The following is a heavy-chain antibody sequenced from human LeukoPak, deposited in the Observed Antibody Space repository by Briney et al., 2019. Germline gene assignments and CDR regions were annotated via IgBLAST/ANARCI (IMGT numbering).Heavy chain of an antibody. J-gene: IGHJ5*02. CDR2: IIPIFGTA. CDR3: ARGEFAYPIAVVPAAIGGDWFDP. CDR1: GGTFSSYA. Sequence: SVKVSCKASGGTFSSYAISWVRQAPGQGLEWMGGIIPIFGTANYAQKFQGRVTITADKSTSTAYMELSSLRSEDTAVYYCARGEFAYPIAVVPAAIGGDWFDPWGQGTLVTVSS. V-gene: IGHV1-69*06. D-gene: IGHD2-2*02.